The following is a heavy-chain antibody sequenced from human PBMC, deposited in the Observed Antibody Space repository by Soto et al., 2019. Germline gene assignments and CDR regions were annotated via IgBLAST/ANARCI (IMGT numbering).Heavy chain of an antibody. CDR1: GFSFSTYS. CDR2: LSHGGAYT. Sequence: EVQLLESGGGLVQPGGSLRLSCAGSGFSFSTYSMAWVRQAPGKGPEWVSGLSHGGAYTFYADSVKGRFTISVDISQNTVYLQMNSLRTEDTAVYYCAKWSGYGDAWGQGTLVTVSS. D-gene: IGHD4-17*01. V-gene: IGHV3-23*01. CDR3: AKWSGYGDA. J-gene: IGHJ4*02.